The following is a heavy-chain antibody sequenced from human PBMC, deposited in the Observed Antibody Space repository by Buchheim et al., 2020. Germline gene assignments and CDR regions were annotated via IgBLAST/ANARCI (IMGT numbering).Heavy chain of an antibody. J-gene: IGHJ4*02. CDR3: ARFGSFPYYFDY. CDR1: GGSISSSSYY. CDR2: IYSSGRT. D-gene: IGHD2-15*01. V-gene: IGHV4-39*01. Sequence: QLQLQESGPGLVKPSETLSLTCTVSGGSISSSSYYWGWIRQHPGKGLEWIGSIYSSGRTYYNPSLKSRVTISVDTYKNQFSLKLSSVTAADTAVYYCARFGSFPYYFDYWGQGTL.